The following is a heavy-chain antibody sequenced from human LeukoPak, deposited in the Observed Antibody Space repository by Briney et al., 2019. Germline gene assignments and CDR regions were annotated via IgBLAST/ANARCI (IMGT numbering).Heavy chain of an antibody. CDR2: IIPICGTA. D-gene: IGHD6-13*01. Sequence: ASVKVSCKASGGTFSSYAISWVRQAPGQGLEWMGGIIPICGTANYAQKFQGRVTITADESTSTAYMELSSLRSEDTAVYYCASEPSSSWYGAFDIWGQGTMVTVSS. CDR1: GGTFSSYA. CDR3: ASEPSSSWYGAFDI. V-gene: IGHV1-69*13. J-gene: IGHJ3*02.